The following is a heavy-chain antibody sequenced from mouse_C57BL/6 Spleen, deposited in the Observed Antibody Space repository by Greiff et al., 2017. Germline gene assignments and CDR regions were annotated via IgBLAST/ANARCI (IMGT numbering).Heavy chain of an antibody. CDR3: ARWGWFAY. CDR1: GFTFSDYG. CDR2: ISSGSITI. J-gene: IGHJ3*01. Sequence: VTLMESGGGLVKPGGSLKLSCAASGFTFSDYGMHWVRQAPEKGLEWVAYISSGSITIYSADTVKGRFTISRDNAKNTLVLQMTSLRSEDTAMYYCARWGWFAYGGQGTLVTVSA. V-gene: IGHV5-17*01.